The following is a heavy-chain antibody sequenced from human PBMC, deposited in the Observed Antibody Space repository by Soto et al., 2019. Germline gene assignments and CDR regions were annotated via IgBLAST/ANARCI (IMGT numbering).Heavy chain of an antibody. V-gene: IGHV4-39*01. CDR2: IYYSGST. J-gene: IGHJ4*02. CDR3: DVGVSDLYYFDY. Sequence: QLQLQESGPGLVKPSETLSLTCTVSGGSISRSSYYWGWNRQSPGKGLEWIGNIYYSGSTYFNPSLKSRVTISVDTSKNQFSLRLSSVTAADTAVYYCDVGVSDLYYFDYWGQGTLVTVSS. CDR1: GGSISRSSYY. D-gene: IGHD3-3*01.